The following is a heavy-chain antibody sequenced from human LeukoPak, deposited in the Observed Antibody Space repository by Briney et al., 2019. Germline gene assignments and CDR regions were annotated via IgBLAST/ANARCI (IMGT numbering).Heavy chain of an antibody. CDR3: AKDVTISGVVHALRIDY. Sequence: GGSLRLSCAASGFTFSSFAMSWVRQAPGKGLEWVSSVSDSDENTYYADSVKGRFTISRDNSKNTLYLQMNSLRAEDTAVYYCAKDVTISGVVHALRIDYWGQGTLVTVSS. J-gene: IGHJ4*02. V-gene: IGHV3-23*01. CDR2: VSDSDENT. CDR1: GFTFSSFA. D-gene: IGHD3-3*01.